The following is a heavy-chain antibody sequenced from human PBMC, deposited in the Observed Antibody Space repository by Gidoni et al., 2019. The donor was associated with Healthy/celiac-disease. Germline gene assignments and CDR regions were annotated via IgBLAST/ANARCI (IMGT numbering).Heavy chain of an antibody. CDR2: IDWDDDK. J-gene: IGHJ6*03. D-gene: IGHD6-19*01. CDR3: ARIAGQAVADGRYYYYYMDV. V-gene: IGHV2-70*15. Sequence: QVTLRESGPALVKPTQTLTLTCTFYGFSLSTSGMCVSWIRQPPGKALEWLARIDWDDDKYYRTSLKTRLTISKDTSKHQVVLTMTTMDPVDTATYYCARIAGQAVADGRYYYYYMDVWGKGTTVTVSS. CDR1: GFSLSTSGMC.